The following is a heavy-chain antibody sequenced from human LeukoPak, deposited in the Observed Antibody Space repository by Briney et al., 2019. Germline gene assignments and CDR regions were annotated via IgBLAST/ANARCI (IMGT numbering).Heavy chain of an antibody. CDR1: GYTFTTYY. V-gene: IGHV1-2*02. D-gene: IGHD6-19*01. J-gene: IGHJ5*02. CDR3: ARGNISGWYDWFDP. Sequence: ASVKVSCKASGYTFTTYYMHWVRQAPGQGLEWMGWINPNSGNPNYAENFRGRVTMTRDTSISTAYMELSRLTFDDMAMYYCARGNISGWYDWFDPWGQGTLVTVSS. CDR2: INPNSGNP.